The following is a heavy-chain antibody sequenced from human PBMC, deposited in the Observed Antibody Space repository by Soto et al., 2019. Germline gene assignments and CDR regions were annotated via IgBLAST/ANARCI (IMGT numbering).Heavy chain of an antibody. CDR1: GGSISPYY. CDR2: ISYSGHT. J-gene: IGHJ5*02. CDR3: ERYLEGSGKNNWFDP. D-gene: IGHD3-10*01. Sequence: SETLSLTCTVSGGSISPYYWSWIRQPPGKGLECIGYISYSGHTYHNPSLKSRVTMSVDTSRNQLLLQLNSVTAADTAVYYCERYLEGSGKNNWFDPWCQGILVTVS. V-gene: IGHV4-59*01.